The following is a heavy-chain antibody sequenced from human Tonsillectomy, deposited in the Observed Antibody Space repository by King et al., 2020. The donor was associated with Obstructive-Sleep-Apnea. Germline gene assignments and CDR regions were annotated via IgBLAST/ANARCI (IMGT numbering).Heavy chain of an antibody. CDR3: ARFKRASSTYYYFSMDV. J-gene: IGHJ6*02. CDR1: GDSINNHY. V-gene: IGHV4-59*11. CDR2: IFYSGRA. Sequence: QVQLQESGPGLVKPSETLSLTCTVSGDSINNHYWTWIRQPPGKGLEWTGYIFYSGRATYNPSLKSRVTISLDTSKNQLSLRMNSVTAADTAVYYCARFKRASSTYYYFSMDVWGQGTTVTVSS. D-gene: IGHD1-1*01.